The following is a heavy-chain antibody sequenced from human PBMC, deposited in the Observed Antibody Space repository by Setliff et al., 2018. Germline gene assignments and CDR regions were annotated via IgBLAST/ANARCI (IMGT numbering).Heavy chain of an antibody. J-gene: IGHJ4*02. CDR3: VRDRGDTSMIKPAY. CDR2: IYTAGST. D-gene: IGHD5-18*01. V-gene: IGHV3-66*01. CDR1: GFTVSSYY. Sequence: SGGSLRLSCAASGFTVSSYYMTWVRQAPGKGLEWVSVIYTAGSTYYADSVKGRFTISRDDSNNTLYLQMKSLRAEDTAVYYCVRDRGDTSMIKPAYWGQGTLVTVSS.